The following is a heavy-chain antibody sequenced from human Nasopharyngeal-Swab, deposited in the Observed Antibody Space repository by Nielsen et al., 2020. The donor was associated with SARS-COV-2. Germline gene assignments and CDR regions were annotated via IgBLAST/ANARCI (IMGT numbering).Heavy chain of an antibody. J-gene: IGHJ5*02. CDR2: INPSGGST. CDR3: ARGYSSGWLFDP. Sequence: ASVKVSCKASGYTFTSYGISWVRQAPGQGLEWMGIINPSGGSTSYAQKFQGRVTMTRDTSTSTVYMELSSLRSEDTAVYYCARGYSSGWLFDPWGQGTLVTVSS. CDR1: GYTFTSYG. D-gene: IGHD6-19*01. V-gene: IGHV1-46*01.